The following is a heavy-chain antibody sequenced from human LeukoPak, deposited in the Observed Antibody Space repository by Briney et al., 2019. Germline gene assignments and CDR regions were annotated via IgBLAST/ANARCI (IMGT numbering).Heavy chain of an antibody. J-gene: IGHJ6*02. CDR2: IYSGGST. CDR3: ARVPLVSGSYGMDV. D-gene: IGHD5-12*01. CDR1: GFTVSSNY. V-gene: IGHV3-53*01. Sequence: PGGSLRLSCAASGFTVSSNYMSWVRQAPGKGLEWVSVIYSGGSTYYADSVKGRFTISRDNSKNTLYLQMNSLRAEDTAVYCCARVPLVSGSYGMDVWGQGTTVTVSS.